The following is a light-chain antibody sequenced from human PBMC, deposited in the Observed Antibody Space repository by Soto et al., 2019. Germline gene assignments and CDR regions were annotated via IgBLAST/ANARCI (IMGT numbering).Light chain of an antibody. CDR3: CSYAGSYSYV. J-gene: IGLJ1*01. Sequence: QSVLTQPRSVSGSPGQSVTISCTGTTSDVGGYNYVSWYQQHPSKAPKLMIYDVTERPSGVPGRFSGSKSGNTASLTISGLQAEDEADYYCCSYAGSYSYVFGTGTKLTVL. V-gene: IGLV2-11*01. CDR2: DVT. CDR1: TSDVGGYNY.